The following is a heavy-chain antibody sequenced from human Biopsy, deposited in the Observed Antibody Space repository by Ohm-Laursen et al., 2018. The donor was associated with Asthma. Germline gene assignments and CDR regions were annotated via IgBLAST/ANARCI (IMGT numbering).Heavy chain of an antibody. CDR1: GGSFSAYY. CDR3: ARAASTTVFWSGYSHNWFDP. J-gene: IGHJ5*02. D-gene: IGHD3-3*01. CDR2: INHRGST. Sequence: SDTLSLTCAVYGGSFSAYYRSWIRQPPGKGLEWIAEINHRGSTNYNPSLKSRVTMSVDTSKNQLFLNLSSVTAADTAVYYCARAASTTVFWSGYSHNWFDPWGQGTLVTVSS. V-gene: IGHV4-34*01.